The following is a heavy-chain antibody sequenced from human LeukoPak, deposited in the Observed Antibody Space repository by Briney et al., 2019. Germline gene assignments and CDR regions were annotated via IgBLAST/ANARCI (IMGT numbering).Heavy chain of an antibody. V-gene: IGHV3-30*02. CDR3: AKESEIDY. CDR1: AFSFSTYG. J-gene: IGHJ4*02. CDR2: IRYDGSRK. Sequence: GGSLRLSCAASAFSFSTYGMHWVRQAPGNGLEWVAFIRYDGSRKYYADSVKGRFTISKDNPKNTLYLQMNSLRAEDTAVYYCAKESEIDYWGQGTLVTVSS.